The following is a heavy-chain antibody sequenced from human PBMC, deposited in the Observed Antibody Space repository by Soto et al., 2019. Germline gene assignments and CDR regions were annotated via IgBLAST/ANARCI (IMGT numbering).Heavy chain of an antibody. CDR1: GGSISGSYYY. CDR2: VFYTGFT. Sequence: PSETLSLTCAVSGGSISGSYYYWGWLRQSPGRGPEWIGSVFYTGFTSYNPSLESRVSVSVDTSKNQFSLKVRAVTAAATAVYYCASSQKGYNWNYFDHWGQGALVTVSS. CDR3: ASSQKGYNWNYFDH. V-gene: IGHV4-39*01. D-gene: IGHD1-20*01. J-gene: IGHJ4*02.